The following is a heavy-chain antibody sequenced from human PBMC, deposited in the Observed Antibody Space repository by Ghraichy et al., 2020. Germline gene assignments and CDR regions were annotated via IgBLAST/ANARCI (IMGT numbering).Heavy chain of an antibody. CDR3: ARLGAANYYYGMDV. CDR2: MNPNSGNT. CDR1: GYTFTSYD. Sequence: ASVKVSCKASGYTFTSYDINWVRQATGQGLEWMGWMNPNSGNTGYAQKFQGRVTMTRNTSISTAYMELSSLRSEDTAVYYCARLGAANYYYGMDVWGQGTTVTVSS. D-gene: IGHD4/OR15-4a*01. J-gene: IGHJ6*02. V-gene: IGHV1-8*01.